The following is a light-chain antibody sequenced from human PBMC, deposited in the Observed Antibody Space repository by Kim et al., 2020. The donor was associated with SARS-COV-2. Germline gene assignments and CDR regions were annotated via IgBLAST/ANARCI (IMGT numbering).Light chain of an antibody. Sequence: GQKGTISCSGGTSNIGINDVSWYQHLPKAAPKLHIYDNNKRPSGIPDRFSGSKSGTSATLDISGVLTGDEADYYCAAGDNSLSAYVCGSGTKVTVL. J-gene: IGLJ1*01. CDR3: AAGDNSLSAYV. V-gene: IGLV1-51*01. CDR1: TSNIGIND. CDR2: DNN.